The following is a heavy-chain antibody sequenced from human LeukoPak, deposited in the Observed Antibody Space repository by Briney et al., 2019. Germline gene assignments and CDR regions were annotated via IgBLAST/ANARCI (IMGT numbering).Heavy chain of an antibody. V-gene: IGHV3-7*01. Sequence: PGGSLRLSCATSGFIFSSYWMSWVRQAPGKGLEWVANIKQDGSEKYYADSVKGRFTISRDNSKNTLYLQMNSLRAEDTAVYYCAKAGRGGGSDDLIDYWGQGTLVTVSS. D-gene: IGHD2-15*01. CDR1: GFIFSSYW. CDR2: IKQDGSEK. CDR3: AKAGRGGGSDDLIDY. J-gene: IGHJ4*02.